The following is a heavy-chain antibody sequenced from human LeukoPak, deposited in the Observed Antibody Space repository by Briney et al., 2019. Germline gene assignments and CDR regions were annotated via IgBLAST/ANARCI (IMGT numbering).Heavy chain of an antibody. CDR2: IKQDGSEK. Sequence: PGGSLRLSCAASGFTFSSYWMSWVRQAPGKGLEWVANIKQDGSEKYYVDSVKGRIIISRDNAKNSLYLQMNSLRAEDTAVYYCARRAGAYTHPYDYWGQGTLVTVSS. CDR3: ARRAGAYTHPYDY. CDR1: GFTFSSYW. J-gene: IGHJ4*02. D-gene: IGHD3-16*01. V-gene: IGHV3-7*01.